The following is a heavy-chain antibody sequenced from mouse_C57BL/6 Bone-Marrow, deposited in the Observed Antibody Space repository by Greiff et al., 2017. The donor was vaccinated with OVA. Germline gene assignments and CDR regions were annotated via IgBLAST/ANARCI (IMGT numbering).Heavy chain of an antibody. J-gene: IGHJ4*01. Sequence: EVHLVESGGGLVKPGGSLKLSCAASGFTFSDYGMHWVRQAPEKGLEWVAYISSGSSTIYYADTVKGRFTISRDNAKNTLFLQMTSLRSEDTAMYYCERPNYRVDYYAMDYWGQGTSVTVSS. D-gene: IGHD1-1*01. CDR1: GFTFSDYG. V-gene: IGHV5-17*01. CDR2: ISSGSSTI. CDR3: ERPNYRVDYYAMDY.